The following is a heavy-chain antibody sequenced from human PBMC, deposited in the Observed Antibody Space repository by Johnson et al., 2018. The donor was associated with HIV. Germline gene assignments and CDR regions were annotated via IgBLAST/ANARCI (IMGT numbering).Heavy chain of an antibody. Sequence: QVQLVESGGGVVQPGRSLRLSCAVSGFTFSSYGMHWVRQAPGKGLEWVAVISYDGSIKYYVDSLKGRFTISRDNSKNTLYLQMNSLRPEDTALYYCAKSCNWGPLTLDAFDTWGQGTMVTVSS. CDR3: AKSCNWGPLTLDAFDT. CDR2: ISYDGSIK. CDR1: GFTFSSYG. J-gene: IGHJ3*02. D-gene: IGHD7-27*01. V-gene: IGHV3-30*18.